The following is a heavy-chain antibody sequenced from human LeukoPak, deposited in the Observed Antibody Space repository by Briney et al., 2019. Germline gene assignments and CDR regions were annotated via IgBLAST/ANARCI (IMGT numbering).Heavy chain of an antibody. Sequence: PSETLSLTCSVSGGSISSGDYYWTWVRQPPGKGLEWIGYIYYSGSTNYNPSLKSRVTISVDTSKNQFSLKLSSVTAADTAVYYCATLRTGTTKFDYWGQGTLVTVSS. CDR3: ATLRTGTTKFDY. J-gene: IGHJ4*02. D-gene: IGHD1-7*01. V-gene: IGHV4-61*08. CDR2: IYYSGST. CDR1: GGSISSGDYY.